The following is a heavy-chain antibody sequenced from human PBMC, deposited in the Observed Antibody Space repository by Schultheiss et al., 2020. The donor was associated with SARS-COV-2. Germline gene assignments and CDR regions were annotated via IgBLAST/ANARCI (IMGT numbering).Heavy chain of an antibody. CDR1: GYTFTSYD. CDR3: ARANPLRGSSGWYGVDY. Sequence: SVKVSCKASGYTFTSYDINWVRQATGQGLEWMGRIIPIFGIANYAQKFQGRVTITADESTSTAYMELSSLRSEYTAVYYCARANPLRGSSGWYGVDYWGQGTLVTVSS. D-gene: IGHD6-19*01. CDR2: IIPIFGIA. V-gene: IGHV1-69*13. J-gene: IGHJ4*02.